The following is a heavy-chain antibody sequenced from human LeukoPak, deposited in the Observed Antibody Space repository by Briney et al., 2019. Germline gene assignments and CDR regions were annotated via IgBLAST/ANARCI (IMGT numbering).Heavy chain of an antibody. Sequence: QAGGSLRLSCAASGFTFSSYWMHWVRHAPGKGLVWVSRINSDGSSTSYADSVKGRFTISRDSAKNTLYLQMNSLRAEDTAVYYCAREGDTANFDYWGQGTLVTVSS. CDR1: GFTFSSYW. V-gene: IGHV3-74*01. J-gene: IGHJ4*02. CDR2: INSDGSST. CDR3: AREGDTANFDY. D-gene: IGHD5-18*01.